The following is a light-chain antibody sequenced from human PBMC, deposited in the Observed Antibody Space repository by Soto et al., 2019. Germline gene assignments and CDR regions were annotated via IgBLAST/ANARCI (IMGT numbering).Light chain of an antibody. V-gene: IGKV1-5*01. CDR1: QSISSW. CDR2: DAS. CDR3: QQYNSYSVT. J-gene: IGKJ1*01. Sequence: DIEMTQSPSTLCASVGDRRTITCRASQSISSWLAWYQQRPGKAPKLLIYDASSLESGVPSRFSGSGSGTEFTLTISSLQPDDFETYSCQQYNSYSVTFGQGTKVDIK.